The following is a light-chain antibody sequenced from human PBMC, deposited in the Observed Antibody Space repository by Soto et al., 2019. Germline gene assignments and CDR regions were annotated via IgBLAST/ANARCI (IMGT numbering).Light chain of an antibody. CDR2: AAS. CDR1: QAISNY. Sequence: DIQMTQSPSSLSASVGDRVTITCRASQAISNYLHWYQQKPGKAPKLLIYAASSLQGGAPSRFSGSGSGTDFTLTISSLQPEDFALDYCQQSYSVPVTFGPGTKVDIK. CDR3: QQSYSVPVT. V-gene: IGKV1-39*01. J-gene: IGKJ3*01.